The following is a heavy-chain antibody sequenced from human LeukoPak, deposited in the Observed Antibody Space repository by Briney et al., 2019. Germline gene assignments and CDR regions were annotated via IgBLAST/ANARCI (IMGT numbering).Heavy chain of an antibody. D-gene: IGHD7-27*01. Sequence: PSETLSLTCTVSGGSMNSYYWSWVRQPPGKGRECIGYIYYSGTAKYNPSLKSRVTISIDTSKNQFSLKLSSVTAADTAVYYCARPFNTGDVDAFDIWGQGTMVTVSS. V-gene: IGHV4-59*08. CDR1: GGSMNSYY. J-gene: IGHJ3*02. CDR3: ARPFNTGDVDAFDI. CDR2: IYYSGTA.